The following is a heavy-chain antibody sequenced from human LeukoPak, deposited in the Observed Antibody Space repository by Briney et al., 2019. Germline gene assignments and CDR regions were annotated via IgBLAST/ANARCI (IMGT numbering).Heavy chain of an antibody. CDR1: GGSISSGGYY. V-gene: IGHV4-31*03. CDR3: ARSFLGIVATFFDY. J-gene: IGHJ4*02. D-gene: IGHD5-12*01. Sequence: SETLSLTCTVSGGSISSGGYYGSWIRQHPGKGLEWIGYIYYSGSTYYNPSLKGRVTISVDTSKNQFSLKLSSVTAADTAVYYCARSFLGIVATFFDYWGQGTLVTVSS. CDR2: IYYSGST.